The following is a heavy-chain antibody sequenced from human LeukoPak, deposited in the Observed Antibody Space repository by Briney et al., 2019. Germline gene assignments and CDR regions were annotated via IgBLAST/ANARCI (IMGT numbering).Heavy chain of an antibody. D-gene: IGHD2-2*01. J-gene: IGHJ4*02. CDR1: GFTFSSYS. CDR3: ARKSCSSPSCYYYFDY. CDR2: ISSSSSYI. V-gene: IGHV3-21*01. Sequence: GGSLRLSCAASGFTFSSYSMNWVRQAPGKGLEWVSSISSSSSYIYYADSVKGRFTISRDNAKNSLYLQMNSLRAEETAVYYCARKSCSSPSCYYYFDYWGQGTLVTVSS.